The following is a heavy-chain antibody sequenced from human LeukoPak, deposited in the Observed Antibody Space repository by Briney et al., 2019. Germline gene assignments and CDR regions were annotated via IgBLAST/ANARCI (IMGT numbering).Heavy chain of an antibody. CDR2: IYYRGNT. Sequence: SETLSLTCTVSGGSISSYYWSWIRQPPGKGLEWIGHIYYRGNTIYNPSLKSRVTISVDTSKNQSSLKLSSVTAADTAVYYCARHPSVAGTKGGFDHWGQGTLVTVSS. CDR1: GGSISSYY. CDR3: ARHPSVAGTKGGFDH. D-gene: IGHD6-19*01. V-gene: IGHV4-59*08. J-gene: IGHJ4*02.